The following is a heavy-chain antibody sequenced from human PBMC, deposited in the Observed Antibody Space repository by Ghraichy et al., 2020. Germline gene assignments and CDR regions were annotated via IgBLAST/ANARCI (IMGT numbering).Heavy chain of an antibody. J-gene: IGHJ4*02. V-gene: IGHV4-59*01. D-gene: IGHD5-12*01. CDR3: ARSGYSGYEYVY. Sequence: SETLSLTCTVSGDSISSYYWSWIRQPPGKGLEWIGYIYYSGSTNYNPSLKSRVTMSVDTSKNQFSLKLSSVTAADTAVYYCARSGYSGYEYVYWGQGTLVTVSS. CDR1: GDSISSYY. CDR2: IYYSGST.